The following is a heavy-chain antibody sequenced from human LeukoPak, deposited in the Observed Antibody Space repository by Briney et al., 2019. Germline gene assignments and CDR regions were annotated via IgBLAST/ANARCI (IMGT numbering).Heavy chain of an antibody. CDR3: SRSRPKFKDFDY. Sequence: GGSLRLSCAASGFTFSSYGMHWVRQAPGKGLDWVALISSDGSTKYYADSVKGRFTISRDNSKNTLYLQMNSLRAEDTAVYYCSRSRPKFKDFDYWGQGTLVTVSS. J-gene: IGHJ4*02. CDR1: GFTFSSYG. CDR2: ISSDGSTK. V-gene: IGHV3-30*03.